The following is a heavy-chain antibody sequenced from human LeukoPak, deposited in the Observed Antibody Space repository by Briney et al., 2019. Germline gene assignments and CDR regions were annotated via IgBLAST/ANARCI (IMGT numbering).Heavy chain of an antibody. J-gene: IGHJ4*02. CDR3: ARDRGKDYFDS. Sequence: GGSLRLSCTTSGLTFASHGFHWLRQVVGKRLEWVAFVRNDGSDTYHANSVKGRFSISRDDSKNTLYLQMNSLRPEDTAIYYCARDRGKDYFDSWGQGTQVTVSS. V-gene: IGHV3-30*02. CDR1: GLTFASHG. CDR2: VRNDGSDT. D-gene: IGHD4-23*01.